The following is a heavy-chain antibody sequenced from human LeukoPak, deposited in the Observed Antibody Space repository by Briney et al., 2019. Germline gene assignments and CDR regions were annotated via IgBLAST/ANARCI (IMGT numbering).Heavy chain of an antibody. CDR1: EGTFSSYA. D-gene: IGHD1-1*01. Sequence: SVKVSCKASEGTFSSYAISWVRQAPGQGLEWMGGIIPIFGTANYAQKFQGRVTITADESTSTAYMELSSLRSEDTAVYYCARGPQGGTTWFLKDYYYFDYWGQGTLVTVSS. CDR3: ARGPQGGTTWFLKDYYYFDY. V-gene: IGHV1-69*13. CDR2: IIPIFGTA. J-gene: IGHJ4*02.